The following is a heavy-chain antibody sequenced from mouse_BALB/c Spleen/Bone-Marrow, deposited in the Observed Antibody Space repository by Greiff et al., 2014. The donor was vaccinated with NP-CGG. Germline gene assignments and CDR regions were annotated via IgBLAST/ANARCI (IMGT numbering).Heavy chain of an antibody. CDR2: ISTYYGDA. Sequence: QVQLQQPGAELVRPGVSVKISCKGSGYTFTDYAMHWVKQSHAKSLEWIGVISTYYGDASYNQKFKGKATMTVDKSSGTAYMELARLTSEDSAIYYCARRADSSGYVDAMDYWGQGTSVTVSS. CDR1: GYTFTDYA. J-gene: IGHJ4*01. D-gene: IGHD3-2*01. V-gene: IGHV1S137*01. CDR3: ARRADSSGYVDAMDY.